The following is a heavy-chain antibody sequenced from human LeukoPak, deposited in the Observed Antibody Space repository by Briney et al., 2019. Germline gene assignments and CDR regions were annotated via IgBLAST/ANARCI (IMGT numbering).Heavy chain of an antibody. CDR1: GGTFSSYA. D-gene: IGHD4-17*01. CDR2: IIPIFGIA. J-gene: IGHJ5*02. V-gene: IGHV1-69*04. Sequence: SVKVSCKASGGTFSSYAISWVRQAPGQGLEWMGRIIPIFGIANYEQKFQGRVTITADKSTSTAYMELSSLRSEDTAVYYCAREAPHYGDLNWFDPWGQGTLVTVSS. CDR3: AREAPHYGDLNWFDP.